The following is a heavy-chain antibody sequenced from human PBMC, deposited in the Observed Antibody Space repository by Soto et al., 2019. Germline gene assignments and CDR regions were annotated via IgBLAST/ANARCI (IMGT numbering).Heavy chain of an antibody. CDR1: GFTFSSYG. D-gene: IGHD2-15*01. CDR2: IWYDGSNK. Sequence: VGSLRLSCAASGFTFSSYGMHWVRQAPGKGLEWVAVIWYDGSNKYYADSVKGRFTISRDNSKNTLYLQMNRLRAEGTAVYYCARDSEYRSGGRCYSFGFAIDPWGQGTLVTVSS. J-gene: IGHJ5*02. V-gene: IGHV3-33*01. CDR3: ARDSEYRSGGRCYSFGFAIDP.